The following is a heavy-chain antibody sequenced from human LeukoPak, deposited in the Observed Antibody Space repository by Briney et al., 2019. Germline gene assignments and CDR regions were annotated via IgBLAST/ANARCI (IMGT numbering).Heavy chain of an antibody. D-gene: IGHD5-18*01. V-gene: IGHV5-51*01. CDR3: ARGGNVRYGSSDY. CDR2: IYPGESDT. CDR1: GYRFTSNW. J-gene: IGHJ4*02. Sequence: GESLKISCKGSGYRFTSNWIGWVRQIPGKGLEWMGIIYPGESDTRYSPSFQGQVTMSVDKSITTAYLQWSSLRASDTAMYYCARGGNVRYGSSDYWGQGTLVTVSS.